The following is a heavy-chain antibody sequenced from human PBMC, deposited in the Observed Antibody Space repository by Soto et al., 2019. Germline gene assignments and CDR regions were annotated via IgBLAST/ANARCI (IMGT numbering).Heavy chain of an antibody. D-gene: IGHD5-12*01. CDR2: IIPLLSTS. CDR3: ARDSPIGSTFSGYDAIDY. V-gene: IGHV1-69*08. CDR1: GGPFSNDI. Sequence: QVQLEQSGAELKKPGSSVRVSGKASGGPFSNDIITWVRLAPGQGLQWMGRIIPLLSTSTYAQKFQGRLPTTADRSTGTAYMDLKNLTSADTAVYYCARDSPIGSTFSGYDAIDYWGQGTRITVSS. J-gene: IGHJ4*02.